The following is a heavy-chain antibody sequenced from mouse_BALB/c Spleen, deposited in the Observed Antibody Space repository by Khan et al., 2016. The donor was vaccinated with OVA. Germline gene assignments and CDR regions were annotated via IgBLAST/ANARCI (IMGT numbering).Heavy chain of an antibody. CDR2: ISTGGGST. CDR1: GFAFSSYD. J-gene: IGHJ2*01. CDR3: ARPHYYGSNYYFDY. D-gene: IGHD1-1*01. Sequence: EVELVESGGGLVKPGGSLKLSCAASGFAFSSYDMSWVRQTPEKRLEWVAFISTGGGSTYYPDTVKGRFTISRANAKNTLYLQMSSLKSEDTAMSYCARPHYYGSNYYFDYWGQGTTLTVSS. V-gene: IGHV5-12-1*01.